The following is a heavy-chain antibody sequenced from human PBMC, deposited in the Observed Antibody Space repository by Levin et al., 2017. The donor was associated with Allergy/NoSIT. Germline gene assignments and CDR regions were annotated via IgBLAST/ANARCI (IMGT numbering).Heavy chain of an antibody. J-gene: IGHJ5*02. CDR3: AKAGWNYDNWFDP. Sequence: SETLSLTCTVSGGSISSYYWSWIRQPPGKGLEWIGYIYYSGSTNYNPSLKSRVTISVDTSKNQFSLKLSSVTAADTAVYYCAKAGWNYDNWFDPWGQGTLVTVSS. V-gene: IGHV4-59*01. CDR1: GGSISSYY. D-gene: IGHD1-7*01. CDR2: IYYSGST.